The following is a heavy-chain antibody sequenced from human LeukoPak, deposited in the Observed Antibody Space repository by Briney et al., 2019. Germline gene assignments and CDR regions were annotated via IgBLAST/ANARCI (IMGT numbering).Heavy chain of an antibody. CDR3: TIDDAGLAPEY. CDR1: GFTFSSYG. V-gene: IGHV3-33*01. CDR2: IWYDGSNK. Sequence: GGSLRLSCAASGFTFSSYGMHWVRQAPGKGLEWVAVIWYDGSNKYYADSVKGRFTISRDNSKNTLYLQMNSLRAEDTAVYYCTIDDAGLAPEYWGQGTLVTVSS. J-gene: IGHJ4*02.